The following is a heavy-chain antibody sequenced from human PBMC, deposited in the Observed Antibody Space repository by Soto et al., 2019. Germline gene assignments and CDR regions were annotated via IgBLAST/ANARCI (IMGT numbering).Heavy chain of an antibody. D-gene: IGHD3-22*01. CDR3: ARDRDYYDSSAFDI. CDR2: IKQDGSEK. CDR1: GFTFSSYW. V-gene: IGHV3-7*01. J-gene: IGHJ3*02. Sequence: GGSLRLSCAASGFTFSSYWMSWVRQAPGKGLEWVANIKQDGSEKYYVDSVKGRFTISRDNAKNSLYLQMNSLRAEDTAVYYCARDRDYYDSSAFDIWGQGTMVTVSS.